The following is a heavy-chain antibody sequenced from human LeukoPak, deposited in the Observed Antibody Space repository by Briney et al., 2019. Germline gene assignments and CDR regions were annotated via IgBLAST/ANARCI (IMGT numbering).Heavy chain of an antibody. CDR2: IIPIFGTA. CDR1: GGTSSSYA. V-gene: IGHV1-69*01. CDR3: ARVSFYCSSTSCTWGPHFDP. Sequence: SVKVSCKASGGTSSSYAISWVRQAPGQGLEWMGGIIPIFGTANYAQKFQGRVTITADESTSTAYMELSSLRSEDTAVYYCARVSFYCSSTSCTWGPHFDPWGQGTLVTVSS. D-gene: IGHD2-2*01. J-gene: IGHJ5*02.